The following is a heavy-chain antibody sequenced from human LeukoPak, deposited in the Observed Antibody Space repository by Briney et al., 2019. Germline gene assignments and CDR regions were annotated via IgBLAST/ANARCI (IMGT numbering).Heavy chain of an antibody. CDR3: ARQLTGFNIRPYYFDY. Sequence: GGSLRLSCAASGFTFSSYTMNWVRQAPGKGLEWVSSISGSSTFIYYADSLKGRFTISRDNAKNSLSLHVISLRAEDTAVYFCARQLTGFNIRPYYFDYWGQGNLVTVSS. V-gene: IGHV3-21*01. D-gene: IGHD3-9*01. CDR2: ISGSSTFI. CDR1: GFTFSSYT. J-gene: IGHJ4*02.